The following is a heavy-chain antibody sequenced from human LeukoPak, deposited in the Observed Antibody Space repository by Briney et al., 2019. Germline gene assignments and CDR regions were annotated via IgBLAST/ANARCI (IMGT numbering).Heavy chain of an antibody. CDR3: TTESPRYSSGWYGDY. Sequence: GGSLRLSCAASGFTFSNAWMSWVRQAPGKGLEWVGRIKSKTDGGTTDYAAPVKGRFTISRDDSKNTLYLQMNSLKTEDTAVYYCTTESPRYSSGWYGDYWGQGTLVTVSS. D-gene: IGHD6-19*01. CDR2: IKSKTDGGTT. CDR1: GFTFSNAW. V-gene: IGHV3-15*01. J-gene: IGHJ4*02.